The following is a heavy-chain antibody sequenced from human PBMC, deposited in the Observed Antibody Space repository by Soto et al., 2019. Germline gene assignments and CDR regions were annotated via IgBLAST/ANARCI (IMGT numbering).Heavy chain of an antibody. Sequence: EVQLLESGGGLVQPGGSLRLSCAASGFTSSNYAVTWVRQAPGKGLEWVSTISGSGGSTYYADSVKGRFTISRDNSKNTLYLQVNSLRAEDTAVYYCAKDQGSSWYEIDYWGQGTLVTVSS. V-gene: IGHV3-23*01. CDR3: AKDQGSSWYEIDY. CDR2: ISGSGGST. J-gene: IGHJ4*02. D-gene: IGHD6-13*01. CDR1: GFTSSNYA.